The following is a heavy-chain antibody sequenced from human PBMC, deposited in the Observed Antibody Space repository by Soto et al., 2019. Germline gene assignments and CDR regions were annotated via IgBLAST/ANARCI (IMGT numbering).Heavy chain of an antibody. CDR1: GYTFTSYY. CDR2: INPSGGST. CDR3: ARIDPGDTDY. V-gene: IGHV1-46*01. D-gene: IGHD3-10*01. Sequence: ASVKVSCNASGYTFTSYYMHWVRQAPGQGLEWRGIINPSGGSTSYAQKFQGRVTMSRDTSTSTVYMELSSLRSEDTAVYYCARIDPGDTDYWGQGTLVTVS. J-gene: IGHJ4*02.